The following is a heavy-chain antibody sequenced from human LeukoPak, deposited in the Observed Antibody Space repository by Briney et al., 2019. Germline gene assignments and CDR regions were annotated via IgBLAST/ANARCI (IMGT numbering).Heavy chain of an antibody. Sequence: GGSLRLSCVASGFSFSTYNMNWVRQAPGKGLEWISSITSDSRYRYYADSVKGRFTISRDNSKNTLYLQMNSLRAEDTAVYYCARGPSGYHNTGGQGTLVTVSS. CDR2: ITSDSRYR. J-gene: IGHJ4*02. CDR3: ARGPSGYHNT. CDR1: GFSFSTYN. D-gene: IGHD5-12*01. V-gene: IGHV3-21*01.